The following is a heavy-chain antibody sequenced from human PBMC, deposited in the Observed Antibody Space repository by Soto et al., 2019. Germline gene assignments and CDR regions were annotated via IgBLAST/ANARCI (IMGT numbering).Heavy chain of an antibody. CDR1: GFNFSSYG. V-gene: IGHV3-33*01. CDR3: ARDVVARRLPKYLQH. D-gene: IGHD6-6*01. CDR2: IWYDGSNI. Sequence: QVHLVESGGGVVQPGRSLKLSCAASGFNFSSYGMHWVRQAPGKGLEWVAVIWYDGSNIYYPDSVKRRFTISRDNSKITLYLQMNTLRIEDTAVYYCARDVVARRLPKYLQHLGQGTLVTVSS. J-gene: IGHJ1*01.